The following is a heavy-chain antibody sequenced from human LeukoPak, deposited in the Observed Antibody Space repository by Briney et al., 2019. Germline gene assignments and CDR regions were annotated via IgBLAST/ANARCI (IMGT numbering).Heavy chain of an antibody. D-gene: IGHD3-22*01. CDR2: IIPIFGTA. CDR3: ARVGDSSGYYFDY. V-gene: IGHV1-69*05. CDR1: GGTFSSYA. J-gene: IGHJ4*02. Sequence: GASVKVSCKASGGTFSSYAISWVRQAPGQGLEWIGGIIPIFGTANYAQKFQGRVTITTDESTSTAYMELSSLRSEDTAVYYCARVGDSSGYYFDYWGQGTLVTVSS.